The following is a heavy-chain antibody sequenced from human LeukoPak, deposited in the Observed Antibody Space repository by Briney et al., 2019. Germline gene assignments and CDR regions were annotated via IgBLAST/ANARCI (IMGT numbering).Heavy chain of an antibody. CDR1: GFTFSDYY. D-gene: IGHD3-10*01. Sequence: PGGSLRLSCAASGFTFSDYYMSWIRQAPGKGLEWVSYISSSSNYTNYADSVKGRFTISRDNAKNSLYLQMNSLRAEDTAVYYCARVPRITMVRGVIMAYYFDYWGQGTLVTVSS. CDR3: ARVPRITMVRGVIMAYYFDY. CDR2: ISSSSNYT. V-gene: IGHV3-11*05. J-gene: IGHJ4*02.